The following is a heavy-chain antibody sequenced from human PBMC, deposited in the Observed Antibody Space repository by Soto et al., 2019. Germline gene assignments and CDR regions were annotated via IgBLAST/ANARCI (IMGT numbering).Heavy chain of an antibody. CDR3: ARAVGVGDFDY. J-gene: IGHJ4*02. CDR2: IFYSGST. Sequence: SETLSLTCTVSGGSINNYYWHWIRQPPGKGLEWIGYIFYSGSTNYNPSLKSRVTISVDTSKNQFSLKLSSVTAADTAVYYCARAVGVGDFDYWGQGTLVTVSS. V-gene: IGHV4-59*01. D-gene: IGHD1-26*01. CDR1: GGSINNYY.